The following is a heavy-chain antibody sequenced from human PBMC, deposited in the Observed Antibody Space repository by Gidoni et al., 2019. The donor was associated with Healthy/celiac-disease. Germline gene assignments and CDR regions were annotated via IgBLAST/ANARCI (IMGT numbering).Heavy chain of an antibody. CDR1: GGSISSGGYY. V-gene: IGHV4-31*01. Sequence: QVQLQESGPGLVKPSQTLSLTCTVSGGSISSGGYYWSWIRQHPGKGLEWIGYIYYSGSTYYNPSLKSLVTISVDTSKNQFSLKLSSVTAADTAVYYCARFTVTTGEYYYYGMDVWGQGTTVTVSS. D-gene: IGHD4-17*01. J-gene: IGHJ6*02. CDR3: ARFTVTTGEYYYYGMDV. CDR2: IYYSGST.